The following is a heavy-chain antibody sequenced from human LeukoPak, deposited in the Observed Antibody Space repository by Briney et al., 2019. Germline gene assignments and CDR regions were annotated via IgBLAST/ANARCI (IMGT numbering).Heavy chain of an antibody. J-gene: IGHJ6*03. CDR2: IKSKTDGGTT. D-gene: IGHD1-7*01. CDR3: TTEGNYGHYYYYYMDV. CDR1: GFTLSNAW. V-gene: IGHV3-15*01. Sequence: PGGSLRLSCAASGFTLSNAWMSWVRQAPGKGLEWVGRIKSKTDGGTTDYAAPVKGRFTISRDDSKNTLYLQMNSLKTEDTAVYYCTTEGNYGHYYYYYMDVWGKGTTVTVSS.